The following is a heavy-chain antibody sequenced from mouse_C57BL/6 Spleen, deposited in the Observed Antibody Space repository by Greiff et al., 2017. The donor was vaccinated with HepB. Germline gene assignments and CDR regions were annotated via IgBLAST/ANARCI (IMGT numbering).Heavy chain of an antibody. Sequence: DVMLVESGGGLVQPGGSMKLSCVASGFTFSNYWMNWVRQSPEKGLEWVAQIRLKSDNYATHYAESVKGRFTISRDDSKSSVYLQMNNLRAEDTGIYYCTRDGWFAYWGQGTLVTVSA. D-gene: IGHD2-3*01. CDR2: IRLKSDNYAT. CDR1: GFTFSNYW. J-gene: IGHJ3*01. CDR3: TRDGWFAY. V-gene: IGHV6-3*01.